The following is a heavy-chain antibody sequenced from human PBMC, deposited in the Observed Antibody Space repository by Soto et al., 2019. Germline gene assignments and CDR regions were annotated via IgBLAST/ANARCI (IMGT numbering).Heavy chain of an antibody. J-gene: IGHJ6*02. D-gene: IGHD5-18*01. CDR1: GLVFSSYG. CDR2: ISYDGNKK. CDR3: VQGGSAYSYDRPLESYYYGMVV. Sequence: QVQLVESGGGVAQPGRSLRLSCVASGLVFSSYGMHWVRQAPGKGLEWVAVISYDGNKKYYADSVKGRFTISRDNPENTLYLQMNSLRREDSAVYYCVQGGSAYSYDRPLESYYYGMVVWGQGTTVTVSS. V-gene: IGHV3-30*18.